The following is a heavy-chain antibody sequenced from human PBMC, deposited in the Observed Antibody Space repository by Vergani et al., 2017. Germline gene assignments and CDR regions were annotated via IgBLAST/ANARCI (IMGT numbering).Heavy chain of an antibody. D-gene: IGHD3-9*01. CDR2: IYRTGRT. Sequence: QVQLQESGPGLVKPSETLSLTCAVSGFSIDNGYYWDWIRQPPGKGLEWIGSIYRTGRTHFNPSLKSRVTISVDTSNNHVSLRLNSLTAADTAVYYCARRSGIVYDIFSGTQYVFDFWGQGTLVTVSS. CDR1: GFSIDNGYY. J-gene: IGHJ4*02. V-gene: IGHV4-38-2*01. CDR3: ARRSGIVYDIFSGTQYVFDF.